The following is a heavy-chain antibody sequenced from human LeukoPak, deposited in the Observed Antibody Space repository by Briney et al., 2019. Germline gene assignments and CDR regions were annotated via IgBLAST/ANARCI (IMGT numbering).Heavy chain of an antibody. D-gene: IGHD3-3*01. CDR3: AKMEGQRLYDYCMDV. CDR2: MSGSGYYT. CDR1: GFAFSNFA. Sequence: PGGSLRLSCTASGFAFSNFAMSWVRQAPGKGLEWVSAMSGSGYYTYYVEPVKGRFTISRDNSKNTLYLHMNSLRADDTAVYYCAKMEGQRLYDYCMDVWGRGTTVTVSS. V-gene: IGHV3-23*01. J-gene: IGHJ6*03.